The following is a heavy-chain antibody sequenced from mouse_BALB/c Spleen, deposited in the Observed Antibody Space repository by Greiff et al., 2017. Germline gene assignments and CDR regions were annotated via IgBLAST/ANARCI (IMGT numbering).Heavy chain of an antibody. J-gene: IGHJ3*01. CDR2: IWSGGST. D-gene: IGHD2-4*01. V-gene: IGHV2-2*02. CDR3: ARNPYYDSDDAY. CDR1: GFSLTSYG. Sequence: QVQLQQSGPGLVQPSQSLSITCTVSGFSLTSYGVHWVRQSPGKGLEWLGVIWSGGSTDDNAAFISRLSISKDNSKIQVCFKMNSLQANDSAIYYCARNPYYDSDDAYWGQGTLVTGSA.